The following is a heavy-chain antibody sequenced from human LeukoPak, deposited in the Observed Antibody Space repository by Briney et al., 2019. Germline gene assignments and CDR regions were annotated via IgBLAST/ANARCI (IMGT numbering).Heavy chain of an antibody. Sequence: GGTLRLPCAASGFTFSTYGMSWVRQAPGKGLEWVSSISGSGGTTYDADSVKGRFTISRDNSKNSLYLQMNSLRAEDTAVYYCARDWGVWGKGTTVTISS. D-gene: IGHD3-16*01. CDR2: ISGSGGTT. V-gene: IGHV3-23*01. CDR3: ARDWGV. CDR1: GFTFSTYG. J-gene: IGHJ6*04.